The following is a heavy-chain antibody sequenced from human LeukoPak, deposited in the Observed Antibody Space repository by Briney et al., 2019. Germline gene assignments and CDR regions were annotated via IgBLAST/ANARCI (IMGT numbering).Heavy chain of an antibody. CDR2: IYSGGST. Sequence: PGGSLRLSCVASGFNISYNYMSWVRQAPGKGLEWVSVIYSGGSTYYADSVKGRFTISRDNSKNTLYLQMNSLRAEDTAVYYCARAGPSSSWHQFDYWGQGTLVTVSS. J-gene: IGHJ4*02. CDR1: GFNISYNY. CDR3: ARAGPSSSWHQFDY. V-gene: IGHV3-66*01. D-gene: IGHD6-13*01.